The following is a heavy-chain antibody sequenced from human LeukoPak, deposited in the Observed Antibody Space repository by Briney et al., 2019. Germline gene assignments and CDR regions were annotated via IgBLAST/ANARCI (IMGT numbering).Heavy chain of an antibody. CDR2: IKQDGSEK. D-gene: IGHD3-10*01. J-gene: IGHJ3*02. V-gene: IGHV3-7*01. CDR3: ARGHPLVGSGSYLYDAFDI. CDR1: GFTFSSYW. Sequence: GGSLRLSCAASGFTFSSYWMSWVRQAPGKGLEWVANIKQDGSEKYYVDSVKGRFTISRDNAKNSLYLQMNSLRAEDTAVYYCARGHPLVGSGSYLYDAFDIWGQGTMVTVSS.